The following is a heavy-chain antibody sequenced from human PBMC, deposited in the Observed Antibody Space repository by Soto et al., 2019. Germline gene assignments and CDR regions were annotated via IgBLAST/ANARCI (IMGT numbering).Heavy chain of an antibody. J-gene: IGHJ6*02. CDR1: GFTFSSYG. D-gene: IGHD3-22*01. Sequence: GGSLRLSCAASGFTFSSYGMHWVRQAPGKGLEWVAVIWYDGSNKYYADSVKGRFTISRDNSKNTLYLQMNSLRAEDTAVYYCARDSSGYYSVNYGMDVWGQGATVTVSS. CDR3: ARDSSGYYSVNYGMDV. CDR2: IWYDGSNK. V-gene: IGHV3-33*01.